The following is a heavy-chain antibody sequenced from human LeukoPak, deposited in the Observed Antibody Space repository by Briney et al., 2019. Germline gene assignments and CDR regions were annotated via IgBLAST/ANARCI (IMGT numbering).Heavy chain of an antibody. J-gene: IGHJ4*02. Sequence: PGGSLRLSCAASGFTFSSYAMHWVRQVPGKGLEWVALISYDGGDKYYADSVKGRFTISRDNSKNTMYLQMNSLRAEDTAVYYSAVWFGEAPLDYWGQGTLVAVSS. CDR1: GFTFSSYA. V-gene: IGHV3-30-3*01. CDR2: ISYDGGDK. CDR3: AVWFGEAPLDY. D-gene: IGHD3-10*01.